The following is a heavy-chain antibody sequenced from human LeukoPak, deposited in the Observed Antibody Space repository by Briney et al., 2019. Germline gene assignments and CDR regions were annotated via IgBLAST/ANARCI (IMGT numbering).Heavy chain of an antibody. Sequence: SETLSLTCAVYGGSFSGYYWSWIRQPPGKGLEWIGEINHSGSTNYNPSLKSRVTISVDTSKNQFSLKLSSVTAADTAVYYCARHPRSRGGYGFDYWGQGTLVTVSS. CDR3: ARHPRSRGGYGFDY. J-gene: IGHJ4*02. CDR1: GGSFSGYY. CDR2: INHSGST. V-gene: IGHV4-34*01. D-gene: IGHD5-12*01.